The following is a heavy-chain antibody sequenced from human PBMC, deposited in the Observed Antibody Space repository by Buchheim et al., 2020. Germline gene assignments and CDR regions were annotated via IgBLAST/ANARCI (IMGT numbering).Heavy chain of an antibody. D-gene: IGHD4-17*01. CDR3: ARRGLYGDYYKYFAY. J-gene: IGHJ4*02. CDR1: GFTFSSYA. Sequence: EVQLLESGGGLVQPGGSLRLSCAASGFTFSSYAMTWVRQGPGKGLEWVSVISGSGGTTYYADSVNGRFTISRANSKNTLYLQMSSLRADDTAVYYCARRGLYGDYYKYFAYWGQGTL. V-gene: IGHV3-23*01. CDR2: ISGSGGTT.